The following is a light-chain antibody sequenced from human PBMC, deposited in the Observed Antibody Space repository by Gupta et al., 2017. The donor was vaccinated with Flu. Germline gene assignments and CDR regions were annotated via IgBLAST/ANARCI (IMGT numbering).Light chain of an antibody. V-gene: IGKV3-20*01. CDR1: QSVASY. Sequence: SPGTLTLSQGERATRSCRDSQSVASYLAWYQQKTGQAPRLVIYGASSRATGSPDRFSGSGSGTDFSLTISRLEREDFAVYYCQHYGTSPTFGQGTKLEIK. CDR2: GAS. CDR3: QHYGTSPT. J-gene: IGKJ2*01.